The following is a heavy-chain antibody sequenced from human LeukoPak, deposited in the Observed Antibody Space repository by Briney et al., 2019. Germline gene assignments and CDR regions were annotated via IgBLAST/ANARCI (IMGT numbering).Heavy chain of an antibody. J-gene: IGHJ5*02. CDR2: INPNNGGT. CDR1: GYTFGAYY. V-gene: IGHV1-2*02. Sequence: ASVKVSCKASGYTFGAYYMHWVRQAPGQGLEWMGWINPNNGGTNYAQMFQGRVTMTRDTSISTAYMDLSRLTSDDTAVYYCARGCGGDCYSGTQNWFGPWGQGTLVTVSS. CDR3: ARGCGGDCYSGTQNWFGP. D-gene: IGHD2-21*02.